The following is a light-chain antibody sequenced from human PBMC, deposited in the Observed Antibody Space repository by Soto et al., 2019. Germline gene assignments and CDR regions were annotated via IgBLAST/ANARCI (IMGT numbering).Light chain of an antibody. Sequence: QLVLTQPPSVSGAPGQGVTISCTGSSSNIGAGYDVHWYQQLPGAAPKLLIFGNDNRPSGVPDRFSGSRSGTSASLAITGLQAEDEADYYCQSYDRSLSGSVFGAGTQLTVL. CDR3: QSYDRSLSGSV. CDR2: GND. CDR1: SSNIGAGYD. V-gene: IGLV1-40*01. J-gene: IGLJ7*01.